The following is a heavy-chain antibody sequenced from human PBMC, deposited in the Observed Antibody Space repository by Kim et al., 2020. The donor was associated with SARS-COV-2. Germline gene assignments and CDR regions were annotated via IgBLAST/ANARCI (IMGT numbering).Heavy chain of an antibody. CDR1: GGSFSGYY. Sequence: SETLSLTCAVYGGSFSGYYWSWIRQPPGKGLEWIGEINHSGSTNYNPSLKSRVTISVDTSKNQFSLKLSSVTAADTAVYYCARNPHYYGSGSYGPGWFDPWGQGTLVTVSS. D-gene: IGHD3-10*01. CDR2: INHSGST. J-gene: IGHJ5*02. CDR3: ARNPHYYGSGSYGPGWFDP. V-gene: IGHV4-34*01.